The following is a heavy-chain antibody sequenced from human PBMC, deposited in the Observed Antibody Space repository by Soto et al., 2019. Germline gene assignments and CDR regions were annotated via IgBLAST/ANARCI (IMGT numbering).Heavy chain of an antibody. Sequence: ASVKVSCKASGFTFTSSAVQWVRQARGQRLEWIGWIVVGSGNTNYAQKFQERVTINPDTSKNQFSLQLNSVTPEDTAVYYCARAKEYSSSSGMDVWGQGTTVTVSS. V-gene: IGHV1-58*01. CDR2: IVVGSGNT. CDR3: ARAKEYSSSSGMDV. D-gene: IGHD6-6*01. CDR1: GFTFTSSA. J-gene: IGHJ6*02.